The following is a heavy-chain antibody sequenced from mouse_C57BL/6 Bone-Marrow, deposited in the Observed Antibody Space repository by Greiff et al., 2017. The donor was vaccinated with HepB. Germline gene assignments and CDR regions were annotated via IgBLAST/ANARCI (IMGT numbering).Heavy chain of an antibody. V-gene: IGHV3-6*01. Sequence: EVQRVESGPGLVKPSQSLSLTCSVTGYSITSGYYWNWIRQFPGNKLEWMGYISYDGSNNYNPSLKNRISITRDTSKNQFFLKLNSVTTEDTATYYCASPYGYDVGFAYWGQGTLVTVSA. CDR1: GYSITSGYY. CDR2: ISYDGSN. CDR3: ASPYGYDVGFAY. J-gene: IGHJ3*01. D-gene: IGHD2-2*01.